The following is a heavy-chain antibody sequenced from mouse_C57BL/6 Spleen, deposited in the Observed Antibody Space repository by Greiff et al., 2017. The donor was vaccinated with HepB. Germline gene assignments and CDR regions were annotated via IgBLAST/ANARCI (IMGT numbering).Heavy chain of an antibody. J-gene: IGHJ2*01. CDR2: INPSNGGT. Sequence: QVHLQQPGTELVKPGASVKLSCKASGYTFTSYWMHWVKQRPGQGLEWIGNINPSNGGTNYNEKFKSKATLTVDKSSSTAYMQLSSLTSEDSAVYYCAREGNWDVGYFDYWGQGTTLTVSS. V-gene: IGHV1-53*01. CDR1: GYTFTSYW. CDR3: AREGNWDVGYFDY. D-gene: IGHD4-1*01.